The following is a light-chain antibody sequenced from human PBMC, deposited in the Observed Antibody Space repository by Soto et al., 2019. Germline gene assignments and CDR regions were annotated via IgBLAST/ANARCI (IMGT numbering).Light chain of an antibody. CDR1: QSVYSN. Sequence: TLSVSPGERSTLSCRASQSVYSNLAWYQQKPGQAPRLLIYGASTRATGIPARFSGSGSGTEFTLTISSLQSEDFAVYYCQQYNNWPLTFGGGTKVDIK. CDR2: GAS. J-gene: IGKJ4*01. CDR3: QQYNNWPLT. V-gene: IGKV3-15*01.